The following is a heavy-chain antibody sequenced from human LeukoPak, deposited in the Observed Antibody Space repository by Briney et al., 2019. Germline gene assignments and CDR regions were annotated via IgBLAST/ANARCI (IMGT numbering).Heavy chain of an antibody. V-gene: IGHV1-69*05. CDR2: IIPVLSTT. D-gene: IGHD2-2*01. CDR1: GGSLSNYA. CDR3: ANSSTTLNVFGP. Sequence: GASVKASCKTSGGSLSNYAFNWVRQTPGQGLEWMGGIIPVLSTTNYAQKFQGRVTITTDESTNTAYMEMSSLTSEDTAVYFCANSSTTLNVFGPWGQGTLVTVSS. J-gene: IGHJ5*02.